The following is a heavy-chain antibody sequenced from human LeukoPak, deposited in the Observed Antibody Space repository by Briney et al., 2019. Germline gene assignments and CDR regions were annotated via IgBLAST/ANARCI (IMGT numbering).Heavy chain of an antibody. D-gene: IGHD3-22*01. CDR2: ISGSGGST. CDR1: EFTFSSYA. J-gene: IGHJ4*02. CDR3: AKDYYDSSGYYSPFDY. V-gene: IGHV3-23*01. Sequence: GGSLRLSCAASEFTFSSYAMSWVRQAPGKGLEWVSAISGSGGSTYYADSVKGRFTISRDNSKNTLYLQMNSLRAEDTAVYYCAKDYYDSSGYYSPFDYWGQGTLVAVSS.